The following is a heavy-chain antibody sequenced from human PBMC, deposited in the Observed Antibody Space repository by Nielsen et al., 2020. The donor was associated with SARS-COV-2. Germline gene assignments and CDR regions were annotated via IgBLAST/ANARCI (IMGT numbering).Heavy chain of an antibody. Sequence: GESLKISCAASGFTFSSYDMHWVRQATGKGLEWVSAIGTAGDTYYPGSVKGRFTISRENAKNSLYLQMNSLRAGDTAVYYCARDIGRNKYYYYYYMDVWGKGTTVTVSS. CDR2: IGTAGDT. CDR3: ARDIGRNKYYYYYYMDV. V-gene: IGHV3-13*01. J-gene: IGHJ6*03. D-gene: IGHD1-26*01. CDR1: GFTFSSYD.